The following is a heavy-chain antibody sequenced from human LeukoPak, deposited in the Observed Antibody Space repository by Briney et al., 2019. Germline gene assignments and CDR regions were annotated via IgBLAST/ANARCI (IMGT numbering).Heavy chain of an antibody. D-gene: IGHD6-19*01. V-gene: IGHV3-7*01. CDR1: GFTFSSYW. Sequence: PGGSLRLSCAASGFTFSSYWTSWVRQAPGKGLEWVANIKQDGSEKYYVDSVKGRFTISRDNAKNSLYLQMNSLRAEDTAVYYCARDESVSGWLYWGQGTLVTVSS. CDR3: ARDESVSGWLY. J-gene: IGHJ4*02. CDR2: IKQDGSEK.